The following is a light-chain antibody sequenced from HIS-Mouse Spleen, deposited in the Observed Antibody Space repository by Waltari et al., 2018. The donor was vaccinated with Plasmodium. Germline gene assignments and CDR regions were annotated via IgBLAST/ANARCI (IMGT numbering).Light chain of an antibody. Sequence: DIQMTQSPSSLSASVGDRVTITCRASQSISSYLNWYQQKPGKAPKLLIYAASSLQSGVPSRFSGGGSGTDFTLTISSLQPEYFATYYCQQSYSTWTFGQGTKVEIK. CDR2: AAS. J-gene: IGKJ1*01. CDR1: QSISSY. CDR3: QQSYSTWT. V-gene: IGKV1-39*01.